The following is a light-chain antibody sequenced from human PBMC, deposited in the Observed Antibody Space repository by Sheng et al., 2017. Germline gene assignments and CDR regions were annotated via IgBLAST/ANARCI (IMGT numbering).Light chain of an antibody. CDR1: QGISTW. V-gene: IGKV1D-16*01. Sequence: DIHMTQSPSSVSASVGDRVTITCRASQGISTWLAWYQQKPGKGPKLLIYAASSLQNGVPPRFSGGGSGTQFTLTISSLQPDDFATYYCQHYNKSSTFGQGTKVEIK. J-gene: IGKJ1*01. CDR2: AAS. CDR3: QHYNKSST.